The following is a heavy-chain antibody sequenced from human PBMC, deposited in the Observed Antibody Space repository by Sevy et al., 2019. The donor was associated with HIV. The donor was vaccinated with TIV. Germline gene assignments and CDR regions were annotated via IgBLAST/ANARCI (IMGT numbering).Heavy chain of an antibody. Sequence: GSLRLSCAASGFTFSSYWMHWVRQAPGKGLVWVSRINSDGSSTSYADPVKGRFTITRDNAKNTLYLQMNSLRAEDTAVYYCAKAGSARGGALSPNDYWGQGTLVTVSS. J-gene: IGHJ4*02. V-gene: IGHV3-74*01. D-gene: IGHD3-10*01. CDR1: GFTFSSYW. CDR3: AKAGSARGGALSPNDY. CDR2: INSDGSST.